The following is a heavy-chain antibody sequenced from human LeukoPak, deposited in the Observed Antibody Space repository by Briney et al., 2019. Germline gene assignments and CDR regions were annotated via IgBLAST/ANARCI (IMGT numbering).Heavy chain of an antibody. J-gene: IGHJ4*02. CDR1: GFTFSTYD. Sequence: GGSLRLSCAASGFTFSTYDMNWVRQAPGKGLEWISFISSSGVTVHYGDSVKGRFTIPRDNAKNSLSLQMNSLRDEDTAVYYCARGRTSWYFDYWGQGALVTVSS. D-gene: IGHD2-2*01. CDR3: ARGRTSWYFDY. CDR2: ISSSGVTV. V-gene: IGHV3-48*02.